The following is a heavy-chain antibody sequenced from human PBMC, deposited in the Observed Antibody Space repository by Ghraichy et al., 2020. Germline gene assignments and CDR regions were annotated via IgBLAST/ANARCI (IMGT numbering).Heavy chain of an antibody. D-gene: IGHD6-13*01. Sequence: GGSLRLSCAASGFTFSSYWMSWVRQAPGKGLEWVANIKQDGSEKYYVDSVKGRFTISRDNAKNSLYLQMNSLRAEDTAVYYCARDLFYSSSWFYYYYYGMDVWGQGTTVTVSS. CDR2: IKQDGSEK. CDR1: GFTFSSYW. V-gene: IGHV3-7*03. J-gene: IGHJ6*02. CDR3: ARDLFYSSSWFYYYYYGMDV.